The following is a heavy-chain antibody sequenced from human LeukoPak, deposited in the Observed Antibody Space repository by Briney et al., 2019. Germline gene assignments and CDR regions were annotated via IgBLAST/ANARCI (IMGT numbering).Heavy chain of an antibody. CDR2: VYDTGTT. CDR3: AIYANSAAVY. J-gene: IGHJ4*02. CDR1: CGSISTTIYH. Sequence: SETLSLTCIVSCGSISTTIYHGGQFRQPPGKGLEWIGTVYDTGTTYYNPSLKSRVTISVDTSKNQFSLTLHSVTAADTAVYYCAIYANSAAVYWGQGALVTVSS. D-gene: IGHD2/OR15-2a*01. V-gene: IGHV4-39*01.